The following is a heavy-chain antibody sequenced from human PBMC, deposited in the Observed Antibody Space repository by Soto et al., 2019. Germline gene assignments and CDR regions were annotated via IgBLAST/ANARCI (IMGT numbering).Heavy chain of an antibody. CDR1: GFSFSSYA. D-gene: IGHD4-17*01. V-gene: IGHV3-30*04. J-gene: IGHJ4*02. CDR2: ISFDGSKT. CDR3: ARGRSTTLLTPGSLYFDD. Sequence: QVQLVESGGGVVQPGRSLRLSCAASGFSFSSYAMHWVRQAPGKGLEWVAVISFDGSKTYYADSVKGRFTFSRDKPKNSLFLQINSLRAEDTAVYFSARGRSTTLLTPGSLYFDDPGQGTLVIVSS.